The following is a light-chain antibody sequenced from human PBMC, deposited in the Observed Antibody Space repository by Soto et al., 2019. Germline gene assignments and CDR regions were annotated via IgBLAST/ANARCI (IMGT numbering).Light chain of an antibody. CDR2: WAS. CDR3: QQYNNWPSIT. J-gene: IGKJ5*01. V-gene: IGKV4-1*01. CDR1: QSVLYSSDNKNY. Sequence: DIVMTQSPDSLAVSLGERASINCKSSQSVLYSSDNKNYLAWYQQKPGQAPKLLIYWASTRESGVPDRFTGSGSGTDFTLTISSLQPEDVAVYYCQQYNNWPSITFGQGTRLEIK.